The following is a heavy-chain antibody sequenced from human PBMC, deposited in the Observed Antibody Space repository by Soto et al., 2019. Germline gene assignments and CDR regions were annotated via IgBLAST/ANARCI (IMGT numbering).Heavy chain of an antibody. Sequence: PSETLSLTCTVSGGSISSYYWSWIRQPPGKGLEWIGYIYYSGSTNYNPSLKSRVTISVDTSKNQFSLKLSSVTAADTAVYYCARAGWNYDILTGLLGLGYYYGMDVWGQGTTVTVSS. CDR1: GGSISSYY. CDR3: ARAGWNYDILTGLLGLGYYYGMDV. V-gene: IGHV4-59*01. D-gene: IGHD3-9*01. J-gene: IGHJ6*02. CDR2: IYYSGST.